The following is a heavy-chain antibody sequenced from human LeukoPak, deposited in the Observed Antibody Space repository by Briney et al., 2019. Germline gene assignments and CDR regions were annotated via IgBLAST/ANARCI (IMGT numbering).Heavy chain of an antibody. CDR2: IYHSGST. CDR1: GGSISSGGYY. V-gene: IGHV4-30-2*01. CDR3: ARMPWGWSSSSSYYYYMDV. J-gene: IGHJ6*03. Sequence: SSETLSLTCTVSGGSISSGGYYWSWIRQPPGKGLEWIGYIYHSGSTYYNPSLKSRVTISVDRSKNQFSLKLSSVTAADTAVYYCARMPWGWSSSSSYYYYMDVWGKGTTVTVSS. D-gene: IGHD6-6*01.